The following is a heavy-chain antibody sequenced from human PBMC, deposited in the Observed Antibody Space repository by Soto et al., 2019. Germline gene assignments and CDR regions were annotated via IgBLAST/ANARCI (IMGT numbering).Heavy chain of an antibody. CDR2: IYYSGST. Sequence: QVQLQESGPGLVKPSQTLSLTCTVSGGSISSGGYYWSWIRQNPGKGLEWIGYIYYSGSTYYNPSLKSRVTISVDTSKNQFSLKLSSVTAADTAVYYCARDRGWFGELTHYYYYGMDVWGQGTTVTVSS. J-gene: IGHJ6*02. D-gene: IGHD3-10*01. CDR1: GGSISSGGYY. CDR3: ARDRGWFGELTHYYYYGMDV. V-gene: IGHV4-31*03.